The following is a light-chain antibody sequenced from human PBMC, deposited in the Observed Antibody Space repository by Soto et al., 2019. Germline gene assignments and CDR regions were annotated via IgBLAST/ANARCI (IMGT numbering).Light chain of an antibody. V-gene: IGLV2-8*01. CDR1: SSDVGYSNS. Sequence: QLVLTQPPSASGSPGQSVIISCTGTSSDVGYSNSVSWYQQHPGKAPKLMIYGVSERPSGVPDRFSGSKSGNTASLTVSGLQAEDEADYYCSSYANSVSYVFGTGTQLTVL. CDR2: GVS. J-gene: IGLJ1*01. CDR3: SSYANSVSYV.